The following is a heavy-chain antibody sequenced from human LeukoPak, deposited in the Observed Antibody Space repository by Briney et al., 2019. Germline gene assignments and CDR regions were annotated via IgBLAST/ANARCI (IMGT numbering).Heavy chain of an antibody. Sequence: SETLSLTCTVSGGSISSYYWSWIRQPPGKGLEWIGYIYYSGSTNYNPSLKRRVTISVDTYKNQFYLKLSSVTDADTAVYYCARVTPWKGGAFDIWGQGTMVTVSS. CDR2: IYYSGST. V-gene: IGHV4-59*01. CDR3: ARVTPWKGGAFDI. J-gene: IGHJ3*02. CDR1: GGSISSYY. D-gene: IGHD4-23*01.